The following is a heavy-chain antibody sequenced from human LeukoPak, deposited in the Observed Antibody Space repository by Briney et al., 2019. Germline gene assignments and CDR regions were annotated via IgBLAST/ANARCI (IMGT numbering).Heavy chain of an antibody. CDR2: ISGSGGNT. CDR3: ARVVDHDYGDYYLDY. D-gene: IGHD4-17*01. V-gene: IGHV3-23*01. CDR1: GFTFDDYA. Sequence: PGGSLRLSCAASGFTFDDYAMHWVRQAPGKGLEWVSGISGSGGNTDYADSVKGRLTISRDNSKNTLYLQMNSLRAEDTAVYYCARVVDHDYGDYYLDYWGQGTLVTVSS. J-gene: IGHJ4*02.